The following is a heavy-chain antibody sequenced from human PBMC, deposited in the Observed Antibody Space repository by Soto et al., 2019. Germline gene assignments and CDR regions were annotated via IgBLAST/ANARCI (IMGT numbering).Heavy chain of an antibody. CDR3: ARDTGIVVVPAAFVDY. J-gene: IGHJ4*02. Sequence: QVQLVESGGGVVQPGRSLRLSCAASGFTFSSYAMHWVRQAPGKGLEWVAVISYDGSNKYCADSVKGRFTISRDNSKNTLYLQMNSLRAEDTAVYYCARDTGIVVVPAAFVDYWGQGTLVTVSS. V-gene: IGHV3-30-3*01. CDR1: GFTFSSYA. CDR2: ISYDGSNK. D-gene: IGHD2-2*01.